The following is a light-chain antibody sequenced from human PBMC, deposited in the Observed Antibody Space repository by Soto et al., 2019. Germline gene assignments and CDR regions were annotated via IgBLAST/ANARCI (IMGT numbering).Light chain of an antibody. Sequence: DIQMTQSPSTLSASVGDRVTITCRASQSISSWSAWYQQKPGKAPKLLIYKASSLESGVPSRFSGSGSGTEFTLTISSLQPDDFATYYCQQYNSYLFTFGPGTKVDIK. CDR3: QQYNSYLFT. CDR2: KAS. CDR1: QSISSW. J-gene: IGKJ3*01. V-gene: IGKV1-5*03.